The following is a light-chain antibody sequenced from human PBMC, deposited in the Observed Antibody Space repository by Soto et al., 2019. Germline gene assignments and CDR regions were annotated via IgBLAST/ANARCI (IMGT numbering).Light chain of an antibody. J-gene: IGKJ4*01. Sequence: EIVLTQSPGTLSLSPGERATLSCRASQLVSSSYLAWYQQKPGQAPRLLIYDASSRATCIPDRFSGSGSGTDFTISSSRREPEDFAVYYCQQYGSTPLTFGGGTKVEIK. CDR2: DAS. V-gene: IGKV3-20*01. CDR3: QQYGSTPLT. CDR1: QLVSSSY.